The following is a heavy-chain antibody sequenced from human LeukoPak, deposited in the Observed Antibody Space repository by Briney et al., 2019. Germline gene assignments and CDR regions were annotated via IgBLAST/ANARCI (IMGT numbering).Heavy chain of an antibody. V-gene: IGHV3-30*02. J-gene: IGHJ4*02. D-gene: IGHD3-16*01. CDR1: GFTFSSYG. CDR3: AKVPHSWGLFDS. CDR2: TPYDGSNE. Sequence: PGGSLRLSCVTSGFTFSSYGMHWVRQAPGRGLEWVAITPYDGSNEYYADSVKGRFTVSRDNSKNTLYLHMDSLRTEDTAVYYCAKVPHSWGLFDSWGQGTLVTVSS.